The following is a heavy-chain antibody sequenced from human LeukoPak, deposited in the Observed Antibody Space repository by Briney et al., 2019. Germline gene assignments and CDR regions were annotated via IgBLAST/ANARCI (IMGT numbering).Heavy chain of an antibody. CDR1: GFTFISYG. V-gene: IGHV3-23*01. D-gene: IGHD3-10*01. Sequence: GGSLRLSCAASGFTFISYGMSWVRQAPGKGLEWVSAISGSGGSTYYADSVKGRFTISRDNSKNTLYLQMNSLRAEDTAVYYCAKHIVRGVITFDAFDIWGQGTMVTVSS. CDR3: AKHIVRGVITFDAFDI. CDR2: ISGSGGST. J-gene: IGHJ3*02.